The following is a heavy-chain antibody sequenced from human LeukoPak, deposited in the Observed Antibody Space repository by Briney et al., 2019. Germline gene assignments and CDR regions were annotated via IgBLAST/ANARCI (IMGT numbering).Heavy chain of an antibody. V-gene: IGHV1-69*06. J-gene: IGHJ4*02. CDR1: GGTFSSYA. D-gene: IGHD3-22*01. Sequence: ASVKVSCKASGGTFSSYAISWVRQAPGQGLEWMGGIIPIFGTANYAQKFQGRVTITADKSTSTAYMELSSLRSEDTAVYYCARILTYYYDSSGYQETDYWGQGTLVTVSS. CDR2: IIPIFGTA. CDR3: ARILTYYYDSSGYQETDY.